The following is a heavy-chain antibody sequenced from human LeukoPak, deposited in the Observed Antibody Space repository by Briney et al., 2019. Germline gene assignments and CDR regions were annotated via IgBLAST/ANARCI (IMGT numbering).Heavy chain of an antibody. CDR1: GFSFSDYW. D-gene: IGHD1-26*01. CDR2: IKQDGSYT. J-gene: IGHJ4*02. CDR3: VRDNWDAYFDY. V-gene: IGHV3-7*05. Sequence: GGSLTLSCVVSGFSFSDYWMTWVRQAPGKGLEFVANIKQDGSYTKYVDSVKGRFTISRDNARNLLYLQMNSLRVEDTAVYYCVRDNWDAYFDYWGQGDLVTVSS.